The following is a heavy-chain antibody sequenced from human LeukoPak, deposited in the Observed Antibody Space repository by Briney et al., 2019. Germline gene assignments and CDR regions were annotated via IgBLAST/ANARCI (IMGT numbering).Heavy chain of an antibody. CDR1: GGSISSYY. CDR3: ARDGLYSYGYSYFDY. CDR2: IYYSGST. V-gene: IGHV4-59*12. D-gene: IGHD5-18*01. J-gene: IGHJ4*02. Sequence: PSETLSLTCTVSGGSISSYYWSWIRQPPGKGPEWIGYIYYSGSTNHNPSLKSRVTSSLDTSKSQFSLKLTSVTAADTAVYYCARDGLYSYGYSYFDYWGQGILVTVSS.